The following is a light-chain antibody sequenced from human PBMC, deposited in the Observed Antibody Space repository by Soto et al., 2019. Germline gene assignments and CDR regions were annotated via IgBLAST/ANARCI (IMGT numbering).Light chain of an antibody. J-gene: IGLJ2*01. CDR2: EVS. Sequence: QSALTQPASVSGSPGQSTTMSCTGSRSDVGGYNLVSWYQQHPGKAPKLMIYEVSKRLSGVSNRFSGSKSGNTASLTISGLQAEDEADYYCSSYAGSSTFVVFGGGTKLAV. V-gene: IGLV2-23*02. CDR1: RSDVGGYNL. CDR3: SSYAGSSTFVV.